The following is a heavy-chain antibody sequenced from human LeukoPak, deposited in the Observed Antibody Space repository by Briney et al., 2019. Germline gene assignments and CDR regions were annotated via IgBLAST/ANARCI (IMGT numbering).Heavy chain of an antibody. CDR3: ARDGGSSWYFDY. D-gene: IGHD6-13*01. CDR2: ISSSGNTT. Sequence: GGSLRLSCAASGFTFSDYYMSWIRQAPGKGLECVSYISSSGNTTYHADSVKGRFTISRDNAKNSLYLQMSSLRAEDTAVCYCARDGGSSWYFDYWGQGTLVTVSS. J-gene: IGHJ4*02. V-gene: IGHV3-11*04. CDR1: GFTFSDYY.